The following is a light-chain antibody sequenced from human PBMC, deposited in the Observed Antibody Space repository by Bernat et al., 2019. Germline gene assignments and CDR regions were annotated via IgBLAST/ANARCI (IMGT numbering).Light chain of an antibody. CDR3: QSAESSGTHMV. V-gene: IGLV3-25*03. Sequence: SYELTQPPSVSVSPGQTARITCSGDALPKQYAYWYQQKPGQAPVLVIYKDSERPSGIPERCSGSSSGTTVTLTISGVQAEDEADYYCQSAESSGTHMVFGGGTKLTVL. J-gene: IGLJ3*02. CDR2: KDS. CDR1: ALPKQY.